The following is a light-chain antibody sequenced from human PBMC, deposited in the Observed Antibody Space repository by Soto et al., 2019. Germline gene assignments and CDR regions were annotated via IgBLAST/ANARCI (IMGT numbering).Light chain of an antibody. Sequence: QSALTQPRSVSGSPGQSVTISCTGTSSDVGGYNYVAWYQQHPGKAPKVMIYDVSERPSGVPDLFSGSKSGNTASLTISGLQAEDEADYYCCSYAGSPRYVFGPGTKLTVL. CDR1: SSDVGGYNY. CDR3: CSYAGSPRYV. V-gene: IGLV2-11*01. J-gene: IGLJ1*01. CDR2: DVS.